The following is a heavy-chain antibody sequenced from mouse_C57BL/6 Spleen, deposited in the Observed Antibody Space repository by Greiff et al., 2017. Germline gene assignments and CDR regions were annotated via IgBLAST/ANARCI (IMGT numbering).Heavy chain of an antibody. CDR1: GFNIKDYF. CDR2: IDPEDGET. J-gene: IGHJ4*01. Sequence: EVKLQESGAELVRPGASVKLSCTASGFNIKDYFMNWVKQRPEQGLEWIGWIDPEDGETEYAPKFQGKATMTADTSSNTAYLQLRSLTSEDTPVYYCTTLNARDYWGQGTSVTVAP. V-gene: IGHV14-1*01. CDR3: TTLNARDY.